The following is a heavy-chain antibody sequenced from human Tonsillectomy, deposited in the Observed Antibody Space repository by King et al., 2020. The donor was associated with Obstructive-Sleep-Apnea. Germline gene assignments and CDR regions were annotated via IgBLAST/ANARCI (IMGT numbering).Heavy chain of an antibody. V-gene: IGHV1-46*01. CDR2: INPSGGST. D-gene: IGHD3-10*01. CDR3: ARDLRPGPYDY. CDR1: GYTFTSYY. Sequence: QLVQSGAEVKKPGASVKVSCKASGYTFTSYYMHLVRQAPGQGLEWMGIINPSGGSTSYAQKFQGRVTMTRDTSTSTVYMELSSLRSEDTAVYYCARDLRPGPYDYWGQGTLVTVSS. J-gene: IGHJ4*02.